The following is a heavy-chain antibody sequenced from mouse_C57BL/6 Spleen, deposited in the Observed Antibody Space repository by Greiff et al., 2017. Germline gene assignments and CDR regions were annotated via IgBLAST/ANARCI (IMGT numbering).Heavy chain of an antibody. D-gene: IGHD1-1*01. Sequence: VQLQQPGAELVRPGSSVKLSCKASGYTFTSYWMHWVKQRPIQGLEWIGNIDPSDSETHYNQKFKDKATLTVDKSSSTAYMQLSSLTSEDSAVYYCARLYYGSGYWYFDVWGTGTTVTVSS. CDR3: ARLYYGSGYWYFDV. J-gene: IGHJ1*03. CDR2: IDPSDSET. CDR1: GYTFTSYW. V-gene: IGHV1-52*01.